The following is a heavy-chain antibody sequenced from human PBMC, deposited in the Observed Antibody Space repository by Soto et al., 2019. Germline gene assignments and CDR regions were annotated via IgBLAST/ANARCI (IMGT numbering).Heavy chain of an antibody. D-gene: IGHD3-10*01. Sequence: QVQLVQSGAEVKKPGASVKVSCKASGYSFTSHGISWVRQAPGQGLEWMGWISAYNGNTNDAQKLQGRXTXTXXPSTSTAYMELRSLRSDDTAVYYCARDNGFGESDVWGQGTTVTVS. V-gene: IGHV1-18*01. CDR3: ARDNGFGESDV. J-gene: IGHJ6*02. CDR2: ISAYNGNT. CDR1: GYSFTSHG.